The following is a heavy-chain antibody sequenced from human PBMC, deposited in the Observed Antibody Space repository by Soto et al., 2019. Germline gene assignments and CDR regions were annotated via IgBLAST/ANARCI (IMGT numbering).Heavy chain of an antibody. Sequence: ETQCGTGPVYGGAFSGYHWNWVRQPPGKGLEWIGEINHSGSTDYNPSLRSRVTMSLDTSKNHFYLKLSSVTAADTAVYYCARGPRWLQLQYFQHWGQGTLVTVYS. CDR1: GGAFSGYH. V-gene: IGHV4-34*01. J-gene: IGHJ1*01. CDR3: ARGPRWLQLQYFQH. D-gene: IGHD5-12*01. CDR2: INHSGST.